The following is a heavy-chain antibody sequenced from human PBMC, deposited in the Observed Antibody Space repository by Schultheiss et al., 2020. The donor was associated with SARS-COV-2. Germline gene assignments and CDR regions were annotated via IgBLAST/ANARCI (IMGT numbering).Heavy chain of an antibody. V-gene: IGHV4-34*01. Sequence: GSLRLSCAVYGGSFSGYYWSWIRQPPGKGLEWIGYIYHSGSTDYNPSLESRVTISVDTSKNQFSLKLSSVTAADTAVYYCARGKARQYSSAWYYFDYWGQGTLVTVSS. CDR1: GGSFSGYY. CDR2: IYHSGST. D-gene: IGHD6-19*01. J-gene: IGHJ4*02. CDR3: ARGKARQYSSAWYYFDY.